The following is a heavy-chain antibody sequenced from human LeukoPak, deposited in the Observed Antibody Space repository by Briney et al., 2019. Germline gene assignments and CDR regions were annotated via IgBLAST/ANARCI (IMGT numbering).Heavy chain of an antibody. Sequence: GGSLRLSCAGSGFTFSKDWMSWVRQAPGKGLEWVDRIKNKIDGGTTDDAAPVKGRFTISRDDSKNTLYLQMNSLKTEDTAVYYCTTYNDRDAFDIWGQGTMVTVSP. CDR1: GFTFSKDW. J-gene: IGHJ3*02. CDR2: IKNKIDGGTT. CDR3: TTYNDRDAFDI. D-gene: IGHD1-14*01. V-gene: IGHV3-15*01.